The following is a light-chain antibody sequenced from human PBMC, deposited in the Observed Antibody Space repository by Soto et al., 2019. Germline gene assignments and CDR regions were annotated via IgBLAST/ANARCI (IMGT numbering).Light chain of an antibody. Sequence: QSALTQPASVSGSPGQSIAISCTGTSSDVGGYNYVSWYQQLPGKAPKLLISEVSNRPSGVSHRFSGSKSGNTASLTISGLQAEDEADYYCSSYRTGGHSVFGTGTKVTVL. J-gene: IGLJ1*01. CDR1: SSDVGGYNY. CDR3: SSYRTGGHSV. CDR2: EVS. V-gene: IGLV2-14*01.